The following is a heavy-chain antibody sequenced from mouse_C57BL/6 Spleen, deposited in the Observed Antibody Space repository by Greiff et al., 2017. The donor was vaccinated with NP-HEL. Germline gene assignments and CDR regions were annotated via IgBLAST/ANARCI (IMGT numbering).Heavy chain of an antibody. CDR3: ARDPTTVVAPYYAMDY. J-gene: IGHJ4*01. D-gene: IGHD1-1*01. V-gene: IGHV3-6*01. CDR2: ISYDGSN. Sequence: EVQLVESGPGLVKPSQSLSLTCSVTGYSITRGYYWNWIRQFPGNKLEWMGYISYDGSNKYNPSPKNRISITRDTSKNQFFLKLNSVTTEDTATYYCARDPTTVVAPYYAMDYWGQGTSVTVSS. CDR1: GYSITRGYY.